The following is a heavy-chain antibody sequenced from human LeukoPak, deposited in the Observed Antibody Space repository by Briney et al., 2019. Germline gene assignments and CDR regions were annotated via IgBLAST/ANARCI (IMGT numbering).Heavy chain of an antibody. Sequence: GASVKVSCKAFGGSLSSYGLSWVRQVPGQGLEWMGWINAGNGNTKYSQKFQGRVTMTRNTSISTAYMELSSLRSEDTAVYYCARVINSSSWWSGYYYYGMDVWGQGTTVTVSS. V-gene: IGHV1-8*01. D-gene: IGHD6-13*01. CDR3: ARVINSSSWWSGYYYYGMDV. CDR2: INAGNGNT. CDR1: GGSLSSYG. J-gene: IGHJ6*02.